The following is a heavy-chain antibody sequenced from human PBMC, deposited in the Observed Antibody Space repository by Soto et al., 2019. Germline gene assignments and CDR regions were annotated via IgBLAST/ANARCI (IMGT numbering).Heavy chain of an antibody. CDR2: INAGSGNT. CDR1: GYTSTNYG. CDR3: ARVPMVGGVYLEY. D-gene: IGHD3-10*01. V-gene: IGHV1-3*01. Sequence: GASVKVSCKASGYTSTNYGMHWVRQAPGQRLEWMGWINAGSGNTKYSQKFQGRITITRDTSASTVYMELSSLRSEDTAVYYCARVPMVGGVYLEYWGQGTLVTVSS. J-gene: IGHJ4*02.